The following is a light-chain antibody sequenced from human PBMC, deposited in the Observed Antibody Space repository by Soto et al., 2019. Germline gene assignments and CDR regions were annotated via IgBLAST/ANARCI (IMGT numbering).Light chain of an antibody. J-gene: IGKJ1*01. CDR3: IQDYGESLT. Sequence: TQMTQSPFSLSASVGETIIITCRASLDVGSDVSCYQHKPGQAPKLVIYAASNLYTGVPSRYSGRRSGTEFTLTISSLKPDDFGSDSCIQDYGESLTFGHGTKV. CDR1: LDVGSD. CDR2: AAS. V-gene: IGKV1-6*01.